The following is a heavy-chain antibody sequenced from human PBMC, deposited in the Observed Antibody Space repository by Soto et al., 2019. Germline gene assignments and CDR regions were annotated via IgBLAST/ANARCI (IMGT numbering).Heavy chain of an antibody. V-gene: IGHV1-2*04. J-gene: IGHJ6*02. CDR2: INCNNGDT. D-gene: IGHD3-3*01. Sequence: ASVKVSCKASGYTFTSYAMHWVRQAPGQRLEWMGWINCNNGDTNYSQKFQGWVTMTRDTSISTAYMELRRLRSDDTAVYYCAKNFFWSGYYRDSYYYYGMDVWRQGTTVTV. CDR3: AKNFFWSGYYRDSYYYYGMDV. CDR1: GYTFTSYA.